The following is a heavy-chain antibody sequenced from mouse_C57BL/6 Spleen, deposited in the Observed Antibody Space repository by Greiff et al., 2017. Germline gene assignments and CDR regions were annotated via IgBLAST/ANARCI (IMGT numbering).Heavy chain of an antibody. V-gene: IGHV1-15*01. CDR1: GYTFTDYE. D-gene: IGHD1-1*01. Sequence: VKRVESGAELVRPGASVTLSCKASGYTFTDYEMHWVKQTPVHGLEWIGAIDPETGGTAYNQKFKGKAILTADKSSSTAYMELRSLTSEDSAVYYCTRSYYGSSYRYFDVWGTGTTVTVSS. CDR3: TRSYYGSSYRYFDV. J-gene: IGHJ1*03. CDR2: IDPETGGT.